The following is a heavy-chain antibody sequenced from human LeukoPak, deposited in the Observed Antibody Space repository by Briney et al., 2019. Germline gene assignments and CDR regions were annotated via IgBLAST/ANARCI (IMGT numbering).Heavy chain of an antibody. J-gene: IGHJ4*02. Sequence: ASVKVSCKASGYIFTGYYMHWVRQAPGQGPEWMGWINPNSGATNSAQKFQGRVIMTRDTSISTAYMELSRLISDDTAVYYCARGIAVAGKDYWGQGTLVTVSS. V-gene: IGHV1-2*02. CDR1: GYIFTGYY. D-gene: IGHD6-19*01. CDR3: ARGIAVAGKDY. CDR2: INPNSGAT.